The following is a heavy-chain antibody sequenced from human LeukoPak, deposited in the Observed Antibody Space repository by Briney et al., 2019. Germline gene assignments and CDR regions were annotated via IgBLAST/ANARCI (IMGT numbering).Heavy chain of an antibody. CDR1: GFTFSSYA. CDR2: ISGSGGST. J-gene: IGHJ4*02. CDR3: AKDFWSTYDAY. Sequence: GGSLRLSCAASGFTFSSYAMSWVRHAPGKGLEWVSAISGSGGSTYYADAVQGRFTISRDDSKNTLSLQMNSLRAEDTALYYCAKDFWSTYDAYWGQGTVVTVSS. D-gene: IGHD3-3*01. V-gene: IGHV3-23*01.